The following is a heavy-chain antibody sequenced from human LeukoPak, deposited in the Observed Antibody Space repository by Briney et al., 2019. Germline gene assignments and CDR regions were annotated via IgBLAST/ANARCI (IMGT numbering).Heavy chain of an antibody. CDR3: AGERAAAGTNYGMDV. V-gene: IGHV1-2*02. J-gene: IGHJ6*02. CDR1: GYTFTGYY. Sequence: ASVKVSCKASGYTFTGYYMHWVRQAPGQGLEWMGWINPNSGGTNYAQKFQGRVTMTRDTSISTAYMELSRLRSDDTAVYYCAGERAAAGTNYGMDVWGQGTTVTVSS. CDR2: INPNSGGT. D-gene: IGHD6-13*01.